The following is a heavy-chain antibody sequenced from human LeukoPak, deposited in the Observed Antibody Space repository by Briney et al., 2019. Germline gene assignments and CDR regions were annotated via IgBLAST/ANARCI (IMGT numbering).Heavy chain of an antibody. J-gene: IGHJ6*03. CDR1: GGSINSGSYY. V-gene: IGHV4-61*09. Sequence: SQTLSLTCTVSGGSINSGSYYWSWIRQPAGKGLEWMGHFYTSGHTSYNPSLKSRVTISVDTSKNQFSLKMNSVTAADTAVYYCARGVHGYSYGYVPWELYSYMDVWGKGTTVSISS. CDR3: ARGVHGYSYGYVPWELYSYMDV. CDR2: FYTSGHT. D-gene: IGHD5-18*01.